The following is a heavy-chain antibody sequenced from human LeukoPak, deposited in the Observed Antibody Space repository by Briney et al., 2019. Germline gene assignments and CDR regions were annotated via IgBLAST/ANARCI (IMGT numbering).Heavy chain of an antibody. V-gene: IGHV4-61*08. D-gene: IGHD5-24*01. Sequence: SETLSLTCSVSGGSLTTSDYYWGWIRQPPGKGLEWIGYIYYSGSSGSTNYNPSLRSRVTTSADTSKNQFSLKMTSVTAADTAVYYCAGGGDGYQTRFDYWGQGTLLTVSS. J-gene: IGHJ4*02. CDR2: IYYSGSSGST. CDR1: GGSLTTSDYY. CDR3: AGGGDGYQTRFDY.